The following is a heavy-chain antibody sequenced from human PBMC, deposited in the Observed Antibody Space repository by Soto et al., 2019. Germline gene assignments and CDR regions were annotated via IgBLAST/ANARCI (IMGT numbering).Heavy chain of an antibody. J-gene: IGHJ4*02. CDR3: ARDRDDYIWGSYRRDY. CDR1: GFTFSSYS. CDR2: ISSSSSYI. Sequence: GGSLRLSCAASGFTFSSYSMNWVRQAPGKGLEWVSSISSSSSYIYYADSVKGRFTISRDNAKNSLYLQMNSLRAEDTAVYYCARDRDDYIWGSYRRDYWGQGTLVTVSS. D-gene: IGHD3-16*02. V-gene: IGHV3-21*01.